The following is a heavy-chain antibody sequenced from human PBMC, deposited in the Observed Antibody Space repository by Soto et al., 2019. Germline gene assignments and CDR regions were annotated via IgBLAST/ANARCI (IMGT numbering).Heavy chain of an antibody. CDR2: ISGSGGST. CDR3: AKSSPQTEKLGKKYYGSGSCFDY. V-gene: IGHV3-23*01. CDR1: GFTFSSYA. D-gene: IGHD3-10*01. Sequence: PGGSLRLSCAASGFTFSSYAMSWVRQAPGKGLEWVSAISGSGGSTYYADSVKGRFTISRDNSKNTLYLQMNSLRAEDTAVYYCAKSSPQTEKLGKKYYGSGSCFDYWGQGTLVTVSS. J-gene: IGHJ4*02.